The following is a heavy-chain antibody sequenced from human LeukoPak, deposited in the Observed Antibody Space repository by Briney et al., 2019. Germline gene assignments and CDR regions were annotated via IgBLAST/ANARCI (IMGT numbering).Heavy chain of an antibody. D-gene: IGHD6-13*01. CDR1: GGSISSSSYY. CDR3: ARDGLSSSWKWGTIYYMDV. V-gene: IGHV4-39*07. J-gene: IGHJ6*03. CDR2: IYYSGST. Sequence: SETLSLTCTVSGGSISSSSYYWGWIRQPPGKGLEWIGSIYYSGSTYYNPSLKSRVTISVDTSKNQFSLKLSSVTAADTAVYYCARDGLSSSWKWGTIYYMDVWGKGATVTISS.